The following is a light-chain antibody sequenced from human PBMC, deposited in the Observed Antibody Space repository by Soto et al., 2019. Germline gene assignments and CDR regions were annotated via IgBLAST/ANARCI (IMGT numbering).Light chain of an antibody. Sequence: DIQVTQSPSSLSASLGDRVTITCRANQAIGGYLAWFQQQPGKVPKLLIYAASALQSVVPSRFSGSGSGTDFTLSIRSLQPEDIATYYCQKYNCSPLTGGGGTELEI. J-gene: IGKJ4*01. V-gene: IGKV1-27*01. CDR3: QKYNCSPLT. CDR2: AAS. CDR1: QAIGGY.